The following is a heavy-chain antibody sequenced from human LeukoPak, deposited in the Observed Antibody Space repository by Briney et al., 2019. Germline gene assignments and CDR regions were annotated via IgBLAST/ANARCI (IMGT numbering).Heavy chain of an antibody. CDR3: ARDPGSYTPY. D-gene: IGHD1-26*01. CDR2: IKQDGSEK. V-gene: IGHV3-7*01. CDR1: GFTFSSYW. J-gene: IGHJ4*02. Sequence: HTGGSLRLSCAASGFTFSSYWMSWVRQAPGKGLEWVANIKQDGSEKYYADSVKVRFTISRDNARNSLYLQMNSLRVEDTAVYYCARDPGSYTPYWGQGTLVTVSS.